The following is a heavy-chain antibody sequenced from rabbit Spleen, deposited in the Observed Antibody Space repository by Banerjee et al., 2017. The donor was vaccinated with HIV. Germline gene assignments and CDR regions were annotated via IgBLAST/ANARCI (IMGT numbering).Heavy chain of an antibody. J-gene: IGHJ4*01. CDR2: IYVGSGST. V-gene: IGHV1S45*01. Sequence: QEELEESGGGLVKPGGTLTLTCTVSGFSFSSNWICWVRQAPGKGLEWIGCIYVGSGSTHYASWAKGRFTMHKPSSTTVTLQLTSLTAADTATYFCARSGYVGGDYTWDLWGPGTLVTVS. CDR1: GFSFSSNW. D-gene: IGHD1-1*01. CDR3: ARSGYVGGDYTWDL.